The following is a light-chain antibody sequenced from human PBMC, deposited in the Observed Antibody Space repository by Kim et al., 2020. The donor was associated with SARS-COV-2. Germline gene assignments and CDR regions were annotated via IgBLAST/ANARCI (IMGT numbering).Light chain of an antibody. CDR1: NIGSKS. CDR2: YDS. V-gene: IGLV3-21*04. CDR3: QVWDSSSDHLV. Sequence: SYELTQPPSVSVAPVKTARITCGGNNIGSKSVHWYQQKPGQAPVLVIYYDSDRPSGIPERFSGSNAGNTATLTISRVDSGYEADYYCQVWDSSSDHLVF. J-gene: IGLJ3*02.